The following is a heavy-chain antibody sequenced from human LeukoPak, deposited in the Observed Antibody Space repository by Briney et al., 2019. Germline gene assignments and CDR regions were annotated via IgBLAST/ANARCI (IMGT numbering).Heavy chain of an antibody. J-gene: IGHJ6*03. Sequence: PGGSLRLSCAASGFTFSSYGMHWVRQAPGKGLEWVAVISYDGSNKYYADSVKGRFTISRDNSKNTLYLQMNSLRAEDTAVYYCARDWGLWWLRPYYYYYYYMDVWGKGTTVTVSS. D-gene: IGHD5-12*01. V-gene: IGHV3-30*19. CDR1: GFTFSSYG. CDR2: ISYDGSNK. CDR3: ARDWGLWWLRPYYYYYYYMDV.